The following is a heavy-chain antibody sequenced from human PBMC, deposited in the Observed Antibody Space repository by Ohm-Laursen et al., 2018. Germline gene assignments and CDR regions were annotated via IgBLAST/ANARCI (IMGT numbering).Heavy chain of an antibody. V-gene: IGHV4-39*07. J-gene: IGHJ6*02. CDR3: ARALGGYPISYYYGMDV. CDR2: IYYSGST. CDR1: GGSISSSSYY. Sequence: PGTLSLTCTVSGGSISSSSYYWGWIRQPPGKGLEWIGSIYYSGSTYYNPSLKSRVTISVDTSKNQFSLKLSSVTAADTAVYYCARALGGYPISYYYGMDVWGQGTTVTVSS. D-gene: IGHD7-27*01.